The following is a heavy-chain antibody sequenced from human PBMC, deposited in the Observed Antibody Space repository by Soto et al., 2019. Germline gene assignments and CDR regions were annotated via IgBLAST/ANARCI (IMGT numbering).Heavy chain of an antibody. Sequence: GGSLRLSCVGTGLNFDDFAMHWVWQAPGKGLEWVSGITWNSRVLAYADSVKGRFTISRDNARSSLYLQMDSLRDEDTALYYCAKGRYDFWSPYYFDSWGQGTLVTVSS. CDR3: AKGRYDFWSPYYFDS. V-gene: IGHV3-9*01. J-gene: IGHJ4*02. CDR2: ITWNSRVL. D-gene: IGHD3-3*01. CDR1: GLNFDDFA.